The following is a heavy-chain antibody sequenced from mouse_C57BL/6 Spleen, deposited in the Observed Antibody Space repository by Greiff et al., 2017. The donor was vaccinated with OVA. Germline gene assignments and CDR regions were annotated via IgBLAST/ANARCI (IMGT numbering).Heavy chain of an antibody. CDR1: GYTFTSYW. Sequence: QVQLKQPGAELVKPGASVKLSCKASGYTFTSYWMHWVKQRPGQGLEWIGMIHPNSGSTNYNEKFKSKATLTVDKSSSTAYMQLSSLTSEDSAVYYCARGRNYPDWFAYWGQGTLVTVSA. D-gene: IGHD1-1*02. CDR3: ARGRNYPDWFAY. J-gene: IGHJ3*01. V-gene: IGHV1-64*01. CDR2: IHPNSGST.